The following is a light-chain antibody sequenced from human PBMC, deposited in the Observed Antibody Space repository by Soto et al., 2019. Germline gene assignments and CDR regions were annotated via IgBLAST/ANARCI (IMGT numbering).Light chain of an antibody. V-gene: IGLV1-47*01. CDR2: RNN. CDR1: SSNIGSNY. Sequence: QSVLTQPPSASGTPGQRVTISCSGSSSNIGSNYVYWYQQLPGTAPKLLIYRNNQRPSGVPDRFSGSKSGTSASLAISGLRSEYEADYSCAAWDNTLRVFGTGSNVTDL. J-gene: IGLJ1*01. CDR3: AAWDNTLRV.